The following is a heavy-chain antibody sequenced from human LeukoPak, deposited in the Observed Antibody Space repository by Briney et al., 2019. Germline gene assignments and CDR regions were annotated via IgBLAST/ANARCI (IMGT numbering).Heavy chain of an antibody. D-gene: IGHD6-19*01. CDR2: IYYSGST. Sequence: ASETLSLTCNVSGGSISSSIYYWGWIRQPPGKGLEWIGSIYYSGSTYYNPSLKSRVTMSVDTSKNQFSLKLDSVTAADTAVYYCAKGTSSGWYYFDYWGQGTLVTVSS. J-gene: IGHJ4*02. V-gene: IGHV4-39*02. CDR3: AKGTSSGWYYFDY. CDR1: GGSISSSIYY.